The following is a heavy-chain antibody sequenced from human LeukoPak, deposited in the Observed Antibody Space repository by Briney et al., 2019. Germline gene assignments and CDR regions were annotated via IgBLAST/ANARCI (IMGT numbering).Heavy chain of an antibody. CDR3: ARGYSSGLHFDY. Sequence: PGGSLRLSCATSGFTFNSYAMSWVRQAPGKGLEWVSSMSGSGRKTYYADSVKGRFTISRDNSKNTLYLQMNSLRAEDTAVYYCARGYSSGLHFDYWGQGTLVTVSS. D-gene: IGHD6-19*01. V-gene: IGHV3-23*01. J-gene: IGHJ4*02. CDR1: GFTFNSYA. CDR2: MSGSGRKT.